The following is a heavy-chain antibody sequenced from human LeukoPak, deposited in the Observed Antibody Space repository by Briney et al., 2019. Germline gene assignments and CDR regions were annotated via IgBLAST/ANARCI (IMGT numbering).Heavy chain of an antibody. CDR3: ARGSKVVGATRYYCGMDV. V-gene: IGHV1-8*01. D-gene: IGHD1-26*01. CDR1: GYTFTSYD. CDR2: MNPNSGNT. J-gene: IGHJ6*02. Sequence: ASVKVSCKASGYTFTSYDINWVRQATGQGLEWMGWMNPNSGNTGYAQKFQGRVTMTRNTSISTAYMELSSLRSEDTAVYYCARGSKVVGATRYYCGMDVWGQGTTVTVSS.